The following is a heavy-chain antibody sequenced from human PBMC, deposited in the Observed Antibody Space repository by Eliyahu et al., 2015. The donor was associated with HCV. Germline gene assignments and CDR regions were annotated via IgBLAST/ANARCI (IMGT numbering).Heavy chain of an antibody. V-gene: IGHV4-59*01. CDR2: IYYSGST. CDR3: ATFYSSGWYGADY. Sequence: LVKPSETLSLTCTVSGGSISSYYWTWIRQPPGKGLEWIGYIYYSGSTNYNPSLKSRVTISVDTSKNQFSLKLSSVTAADTAVYYCATFYSSGWYGADYWGQGTLVTVSS. D-gene: IGHD6-19*01. J-gene: IGHJ4*02. CDR1: GGSISSYY.